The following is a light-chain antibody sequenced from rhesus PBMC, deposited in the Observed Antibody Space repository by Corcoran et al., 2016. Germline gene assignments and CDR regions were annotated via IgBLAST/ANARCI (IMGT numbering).Light chain of an antibody. CDR3: MQALQTPLT. CDR1: QSLLSSNGYNY. V-gene: IGKV2-60*01. J-gene: IGKJ4*01. CDR2: YGS. Sequence: DIVMTQTPLSLPVTLGEPASISFRSSQSLLSSNGYNYLNWYLQKPGHFPKLLFYYGSNRASGVPDRFSCSGSGTDFTLKISRVEAEDVGVYYCMQALQTPLTFGGGTKVEIK.